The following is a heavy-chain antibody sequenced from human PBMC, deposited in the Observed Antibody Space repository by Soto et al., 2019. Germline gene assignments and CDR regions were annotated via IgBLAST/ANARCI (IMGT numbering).Heavy chain of an antibody. CDR2: ISWNSGSI. Sequence: EVQLVESGGGLVQPGRSLRLSCAASGFTFDDYAMNWVRQAPGKGLEWVSGISWNSGSIGYADSVKGRFTISRDNAKNSLYLQMNSLRAEDTALYYCAKDIGAAGTFDYWGQGTLVTVSS. CDR1: GFTFDDYA. D-gene: IGHD6-13*01. V-gene: IGHV3-9*01. CDR3: AKDIGAAGTFDY. J-gene: IGHJ4*02.